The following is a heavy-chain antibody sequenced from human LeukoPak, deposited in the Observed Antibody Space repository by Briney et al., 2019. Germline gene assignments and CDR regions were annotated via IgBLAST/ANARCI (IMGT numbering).Heavy chain of an antibody. D-gene: IGHD3-3*01. Sequence: GGSLRLSCAASGFTFSSYWMHWVRQAPGKGLVWVSRINSDGSSTSYADSVKGRFTISRDNAKNTLYLQMNSLSAEDTAVYYCATNRITIFGVVTDYWGQGTLVTVSS. CDR1: GFTFSSYW. CDR3: ATNRITIFGVVTDY. J-gene: IGHJ4*02. V-gene: IGHV3-74*01. CDR2: INSDGSST.